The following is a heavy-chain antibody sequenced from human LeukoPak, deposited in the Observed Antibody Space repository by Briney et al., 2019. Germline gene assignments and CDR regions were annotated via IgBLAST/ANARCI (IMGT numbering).Heavy chain of an antibody. D-gene: IGHD1-7*01. CDR1: GFTFSKYW. CDR2: INHDGSET. J-gene: IGHJ4*02. V-gene: IGHV3-7*01. Sequence: GGSLRLSCAASGFTFSKYWMSWVRQAPGKGLEWVANINHDGSETYYVDSVKGRFTISRDNAKNSLFLQMISLRAEDTAVYYCARVLGGTLDQGGFDYWGQGTLVTVSS. CDR3: ARVLGGTLDQGGFDY.